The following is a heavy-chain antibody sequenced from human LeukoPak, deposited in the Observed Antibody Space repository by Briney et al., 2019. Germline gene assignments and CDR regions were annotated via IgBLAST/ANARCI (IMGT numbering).Heavy chain of an antibody. CDR3: ARDRYYDTSGLSGY. J-gene: IGHJ4*02. V-gene: IGHV1-69*01. CDR2: IIPIFGTA. CDR1: GGTFSSYA. Sequence: ASVKVSCKASGGTFSSYAISWVRQAPGQGLEWMGGIIPIFGTANYAQKFQGRVTITADESTSTAYMELSSLRSEDTAVYYCARDRYYDTSGLSGYWGQGTLVTVSS. D-gene: IGHD3-22*01.